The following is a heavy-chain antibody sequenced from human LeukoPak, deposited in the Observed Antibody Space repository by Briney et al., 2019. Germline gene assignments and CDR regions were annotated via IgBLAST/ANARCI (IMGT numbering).Heavy chain of an antibody. V-gene: IGHV4-59*08. CDR2: IYYSGGT. D-gene: IGHD2-8*01. CDR1: GGSISSYY. J-gene: IGHJ5*02. CDR3: ARHEGSCTNGVCYTPRFDP. Sequence: SETLSLTCTVSGGSISSYYWSWIRQPPGKGLEWIGYIYYSGGTNYNPSLKSRVTISVDTSKNQFSLKLSSVTAADTAVYYCARHEGSCTNGVCYTPRFDPWGQGTLVTVSS.